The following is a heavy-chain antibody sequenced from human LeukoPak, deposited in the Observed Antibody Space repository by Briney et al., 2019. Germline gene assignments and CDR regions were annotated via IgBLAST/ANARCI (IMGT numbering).Heavy chain of an antibody. CDR3: ARVGLLWSGHWYFDL. D-gene: IGHD3-10*01. CDR2: IGTAGDT. J-gene: IGHJ2*01. CDR1: GFTFSSYD. Sequence: QSGGSLRLSCAASGFTFSSYDMHWVRQATGKGLEWVSAIGTAGDTYYPVSVKVRFTISRENSKNSLYLQMNSLRAGDTAVYYCARVGLLWSGHWYFDLWGRGTLVTVSS. V-gene: IGHV3-13*01.